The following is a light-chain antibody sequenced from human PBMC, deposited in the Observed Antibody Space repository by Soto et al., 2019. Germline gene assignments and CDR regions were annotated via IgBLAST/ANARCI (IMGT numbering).Light chain of an antibody. CDR3: QQANGFPIT. CDR2: APS. V-gene: IGKV1-12*01. CDR1: QDISTW. Sequence: DIPMTQSPSSVSASVGDRVPITCRASQDISTWLAWYQHQPGKAPKLVIYAPSILPSGLPSRLSCSGSGTDFTHTISGLHPEDVGTYYCQQANGFPITFGQGTRVELK. J-gene: IGKJ5*01.